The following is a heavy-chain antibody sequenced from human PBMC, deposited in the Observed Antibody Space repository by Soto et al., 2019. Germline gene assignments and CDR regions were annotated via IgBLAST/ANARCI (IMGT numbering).Heavy chain of an antibody. J-gene: IGHJ6*03. Sequence: GGSLRLSCAASGFTFSSYGMHWVRQAPGKGLEWVAVISYDGSNKYYADSVKGRFTISRDNSKNTLYLQMNSLRAEDTAVYYCAKDGDYRQPQYYYYYMDVWGKGTTVTVSS. CDR1: GFTFSSYG. V-gene: IGHV3-30*18. CDR3: AKDGDYRQPQYYYYYMDV. D-gene: IGHD4-4*01. CDR2: ISYDGSNK.